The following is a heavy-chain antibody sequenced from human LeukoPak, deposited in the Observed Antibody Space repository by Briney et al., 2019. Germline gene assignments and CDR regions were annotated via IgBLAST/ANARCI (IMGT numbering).Heavy chain of an antibody. CDR2: IIPIFGTA. J-gene: IGHJ4*02. CDR1: GGTFSRYA. Sequence: ASVKVSCKASGGTFSRYAISWVRQAPGQGLEWMGGIIPIFGTANYAQKFQGRVTITADKSTSTAYMELSSLRPEDTAVYYCASRDSSWSFDYWGQGTLVTVSS. CDR3: ASRDSSWSFDY. V-gene: IGHV1-69*06. D-gene: IGHD6-13*01.